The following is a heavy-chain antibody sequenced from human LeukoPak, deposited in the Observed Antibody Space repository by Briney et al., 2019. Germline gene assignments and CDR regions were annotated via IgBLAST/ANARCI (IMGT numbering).Heavy chain of an antibody. V-gene: IGHV3-43D*03. CDR3: AKESPRFDY. Sequence: GGSLRLSCAASGFTFDDYAMHWVRQAPGKGLEWVTLISWDGGSTYYADSVKGRFTISRDNSKNTLYLQMNSLRAEDTAVYYCAKESPRFDYWGQGTLVTVSS. CDR2: ISWDGGST. CDR1: GFTFDDYA. J-gene: IGHJ4*02.